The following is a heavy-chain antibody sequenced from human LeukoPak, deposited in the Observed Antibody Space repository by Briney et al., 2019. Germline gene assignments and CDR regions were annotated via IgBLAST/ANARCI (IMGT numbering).Heavy chain of an antibody. CDR1: GFTFSSYA. CDR2: ISGSGGST. D-gene: IGHD3-16*01. V-gene: IGHV3-23*01. Sequence: GGSLRLSCAASGFTFSSYAMSWVRQAPGKGLEWVSAISGSGGSTYYADSVKGRFTISRDNSKNTLYLQMNSLRAEDTAVYYCAKSDDYGWGSYRYYFDYWGQGTLVTVSS. CDR3: AKSDDYGWGSYRYYFDY. J-gene: IGHJ4*02.